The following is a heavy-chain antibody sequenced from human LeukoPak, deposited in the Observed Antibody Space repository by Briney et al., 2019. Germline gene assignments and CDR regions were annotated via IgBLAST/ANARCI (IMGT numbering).Heavy chain of an antibody. D-gene: IGHD3-10*01. CDR2: IYTSGST. V-gene: IGHV4-59*10. CDR3: ARYGVRFYYMDV. CDR1: GESFSGYY. J-gene: IGHJ6*03. Sequence: SETLSLTCAVYGESFSGYYWSWIRQPAGKGLEWIGRIYTSGSTNYNPSLRSRVTMSVDTSKNQFSLKLSSVTAADTAVYYCARYGVRFYYMDVWGKGTTVTISS.